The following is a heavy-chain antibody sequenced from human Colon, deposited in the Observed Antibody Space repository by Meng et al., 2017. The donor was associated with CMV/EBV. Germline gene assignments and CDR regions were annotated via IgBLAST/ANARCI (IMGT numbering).Heavy chain of an antibody. V-gene: IGHV1-69*05. Sequence: VSSDAIRWVRQAARQGLEWMGGVSPIYGKENDRKKFQGRVKITTNESTSTAYMELSRLRNEDTAVYYCARVGRITIFGVVNCWFNPWGQGTLVTVSS. CDR3: ARVGRITIFGVVNCWFNP. J-gene: IGHJ5*02. CDR1: VSSDA. D-gene: IGHD3-3*01. CDR2: VSPIYGKE.